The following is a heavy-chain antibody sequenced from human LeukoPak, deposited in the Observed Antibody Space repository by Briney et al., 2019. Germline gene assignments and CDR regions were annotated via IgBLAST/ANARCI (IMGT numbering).Heavy chain of an antibody. CDR1: GFTLSSYA. Sequence: GGSLRLSCAASGFTLSSYAMSWARQAPGKGLEWVSDISGSGSTTYYADSVKGRFTISRDNSKNTLYLQMNSLRAEDTAVYYCAKVIYDILTGGHYYYYYMDVWGKGTTVTVSS. CDR3: AKVIYDILTGGHYYYYYMDV. V-gene: IGHV3-23*01. J-gene: IGHJ6*03. CDR2: ISGSGSTT. D-gene: IGHD3-9*01.